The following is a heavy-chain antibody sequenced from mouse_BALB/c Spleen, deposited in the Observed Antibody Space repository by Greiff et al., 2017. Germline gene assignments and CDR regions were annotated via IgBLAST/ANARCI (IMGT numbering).Heavy chain of an antibody. J-gene: IGHJ3*01. CDR1: GYSITSGYY. Sequence: EVQLQQSGPGLVKPSQSLSLTCSVTGYSITSGYYWNWIRQFPGNKLEWMGYISYDGSNNYNPSLKNRISITRDTSKNQFFLKLNSVTTEDTATYYCARGHGYYVWNWGQGTLVTVSA. CDR3: ARGHGYYVWN. CDR2: ISYDGSN. D-gene: IGHD2-3*01. V-gene: IGHV3-6*02.